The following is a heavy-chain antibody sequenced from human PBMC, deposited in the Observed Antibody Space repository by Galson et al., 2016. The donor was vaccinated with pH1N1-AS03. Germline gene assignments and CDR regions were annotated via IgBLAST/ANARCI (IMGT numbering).Heavy chain of an antibody. CDR2: LPYDGSNK. V-gene: IGHV3-30*02. CDR3: AKVSALLEFDY. Sequence: SLRLSCAASGFTFSSYGMHWVRQAPGKGLEWLSFLPYDGSNKFYADSVKGRFTISRDNSNNTLYLQLNSLRAEDTAVYYCAKVSALLEFDYWGQGTLVIVSS. J-gene: IGHJ4*02. D-gene: IGHD1-26*01. CDR1: GFTFSSYG.